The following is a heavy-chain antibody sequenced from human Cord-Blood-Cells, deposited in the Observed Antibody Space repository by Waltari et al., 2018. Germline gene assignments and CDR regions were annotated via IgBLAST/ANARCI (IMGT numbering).Heavy chain of an antibody. CDR1: GGSISSSSYY. V-gene: IGHV4-39*01. CDR3: ARPLSSLGYCSSTSCYAFDI. CDR2: IYYSGST. D-gene: IGHD2-2*01. Sequence: QLQLQESGPGLVKPSETLSLTCTVPGGSISSSSYYWGWIRPPPGKGMEWIGGIYYSGSTYYNPSLKSRFTISVDTSKNQFSLKLSSVTAADTAVYYCARPLSSLGYCSSTSCYAFDIWGQGTMVTVSS. J-gene: IGHJ3*02.